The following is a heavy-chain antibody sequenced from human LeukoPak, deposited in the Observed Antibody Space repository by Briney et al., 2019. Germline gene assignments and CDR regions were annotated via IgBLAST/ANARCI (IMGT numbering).Heavy chain of an antibody. Sequence: SETLSLTCAVYGGSFSGYYWSWIRQPPGKGLEWIGEINHSGSTNYNPSLKSRVTISVDTSKNQFSLKLSSMTAADTAVYYCAATMVRGVRLFGYWGQGTLVTVSS. CDR1: GGSFSGYY. CDR3: AATMVRGVRLFGY. D-gene: IGHD3-10*01. J-gene: IGHJ4*02. V-gene: IGHV4-34*01. CDR2: INHSGST.